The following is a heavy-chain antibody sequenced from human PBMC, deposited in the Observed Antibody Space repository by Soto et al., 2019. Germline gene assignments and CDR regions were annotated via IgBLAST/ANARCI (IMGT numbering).Heavy chain of an antibody. J-gene: IGHJ3*01. V-gene: IGHV3-33*01. D-gene: IGHD1-1*01. Sequence: GWSLRLSCALSVFSFITYGFHWVRQPPGKGLEWVAVISPKGLSDSVEGRFTISRDNSKDTLYLQMNNLRAEDTAVYYCARDDAFGNENAFDLWGQGTMVTVSS. CDR1: VFSFITYG. CDR2: ISPK. CDR3: ARDDAFGNENAFDL.